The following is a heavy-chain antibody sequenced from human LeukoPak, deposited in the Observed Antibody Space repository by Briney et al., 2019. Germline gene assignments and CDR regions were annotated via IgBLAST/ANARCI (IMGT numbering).Heavy chain of an antibody. CDR3: ARVAGARLERLRYFDWPYFDY. J-gene: IGHJ4*02. Sequence: GGSLRLSCAASGFTFSSYWMSWVRQAPGKGLEGVAHIKQDASEKYYADSVKGRFTISRDNAKNSLYLQMNSLRAEDTAVYYCARVAGARLERLRYFDWPYFDYWGQGTLVTVSS. CDR1: GFTFSSYW. V-gene: IGHV3-7*01. D-gene: IGHD3-9*01. CDR2: IKQDASEK.